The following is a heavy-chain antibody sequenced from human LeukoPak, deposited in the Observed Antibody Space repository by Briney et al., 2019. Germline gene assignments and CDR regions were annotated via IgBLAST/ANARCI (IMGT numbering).Heavy chain of an antibody. CDR3: ARGNMIFGVVTVFDY. CDR1: GGSISSGGYY. J-gene: IGHJ4*02. CDR2: ISHSGST. V-gene: IGHV4-30-2*01. D-gene: IGHD3/OR15-3a*01. Sequence: SETLSLTCTVSGGSISSGGYYWSWIRQPPGKGLEWIGYISHSGSTYSNPSLKSRVTISVDTSKNQFSLKLSSVTAADTAVYYCARGNMIFGVVTVFDYWGQGTLVTVSS.